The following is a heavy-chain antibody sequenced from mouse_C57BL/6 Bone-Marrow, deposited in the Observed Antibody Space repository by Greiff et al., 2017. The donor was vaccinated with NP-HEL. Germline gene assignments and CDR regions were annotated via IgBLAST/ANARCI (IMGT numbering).Heavy chain of an antibody. D-gene: IGHD1-1*01. V-gene: IGHV5-12*01. J-gene: IGHJ3*01. CDR2: ISNGGGST. CDR3: ARRDYGSSSGWFAY. CDR1: GFTFSDYY. Sequence: EVMLVESGGGLVQPGGSLKLSCAASGFTFSDYYMYWVRQTPEKRLEWVAYISNGGGSTYYPDTVKGRFTISRDNAKNTLYLQMSRLKSEDTAMYYCARRDYGSSSGWFAYWGQGTLVTVSA.